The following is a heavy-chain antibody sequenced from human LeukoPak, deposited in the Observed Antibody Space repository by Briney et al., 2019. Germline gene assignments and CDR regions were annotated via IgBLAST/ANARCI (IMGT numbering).Heavy chain of an antibody. V-gene: IGHV4-39*07. CDR3: ARQVYYHNRPAYDY. Sequence: SETLSLTCTVSGGSISSSSYYWGWVRQPPGKGLEWIGSIYYSGSTYYNPSLKSRVTISRDTSKNQFSLTLTSVTAADTAVYYCARQVYYHNRPAYDYWGQGTLVTVSS. CDR1: GGSISSSSYY. J-gene: IGHJ4*02. CDR2: IYYSGST. D-gene: IGHD1-14*01.